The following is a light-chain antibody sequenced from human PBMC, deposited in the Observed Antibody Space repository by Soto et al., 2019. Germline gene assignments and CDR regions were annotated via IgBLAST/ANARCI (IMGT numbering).Light chain of an antibody. J-gene: IGLJ2*01. V-gene: IGLV2-23*01. CDR2: EGS. Sequence: QSVLTQPGSVSGSPGQLITISCSGTSSDIGSYNLVSWYQQHPGKAPKVIIFEGSRLPSGVSSRFSGSKSGNTASLTISGLRPEDEADYYCSSYAGSNILVVFGGGTKLTVL. CDR3: SSYAGSNILVV. CDR1: SSDIGSYNL.